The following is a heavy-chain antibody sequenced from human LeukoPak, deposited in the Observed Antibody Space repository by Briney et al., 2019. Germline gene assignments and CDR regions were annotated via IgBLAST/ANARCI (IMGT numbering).Heavy chain of an antibody. CDR2: ISSGGTI. J-gene: IGHJ4*02. CDR3: AKDRAYGSGSYYNGLLDY. CDR1: DFTVDNYY. V-gene: IGHV3-53*05. Sequence: GGSLRLSCAASDFTVDNYYMSWVRQAPGKGLEWVSLISSGGTIYYADSVKGRFTISRDNSKNTLYLQMNSLRAEDTAVYYCAKDRAYGSGSYYNGLLDYWGQGTLVTVSS. D-gene: IGHD3-10*01.